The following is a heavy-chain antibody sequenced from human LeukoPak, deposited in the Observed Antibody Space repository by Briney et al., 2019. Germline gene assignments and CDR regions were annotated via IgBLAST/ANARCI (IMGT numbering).Heavy chain of an antibody. CDR2: IYSGSST. Sequence: GGSLRLSCVASEFTVSNNYMSWVRQAPGKGLEWVSVIYSGSSTYYTNPVKGRFTISRDNSKNTLYLQMNSRRVEDTAVYYCASGLGTFWSGSYYFDSSGEGTLVTVSS. CDR3: ASGLGTFWSGSYYFDS. J-gene: IGHJ4*02. D-gene: IGHD3-3*01. CDR1: EFTVSNNY. V-gene: IGHV3-53*01.